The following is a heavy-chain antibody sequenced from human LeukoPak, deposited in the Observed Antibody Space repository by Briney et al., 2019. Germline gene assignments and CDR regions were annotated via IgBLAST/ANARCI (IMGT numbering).Heavy chain of an antibody. CDR1: GFTFSSYA. CDR2: ISGSGGST. D-gene: IGHD3-10*01. CDR3: ARGDGSGSYLNS. Sequence: GGSLRLSCAASGFTFSSYAMSWVRQAPGKGLEWVSAISGSGGSTYYADSVKGRFTISRDNAKNSLYLQMNSLRAEDTAVYYCARGDGSGSYLNSWGQGTLVTVSS. J-gene: IGHJ4*02. V-gene: IGHV3-23*01.